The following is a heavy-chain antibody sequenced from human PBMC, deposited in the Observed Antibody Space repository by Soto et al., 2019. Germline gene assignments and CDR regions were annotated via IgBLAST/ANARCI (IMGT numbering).Heavy chain of an antibody. D-gene: IGHD3-22*01. CDR2: INSDGSST. J-gene: IGHJ6*02. CDR3: ARGKPKRSSGPTCDREGLLDYGMDV. CDR1: GFTFSSYW. V-gene: IGHV3-74*01. Sequence: GGSLRLSCAASGFTFSSYWMHWVRQAPGKGLVWVSRINSDGSSTSYADSVKGRFTISRDNAKNTLYLQMNSLRPEDTAVYYCARGKPKRSSGPTCDREGLLDYGMDVWGQGTTVTVSS.